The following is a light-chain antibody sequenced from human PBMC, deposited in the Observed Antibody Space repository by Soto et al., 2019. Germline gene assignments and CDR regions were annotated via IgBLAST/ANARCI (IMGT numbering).Light chain of an antibody. V-gene: IGLV2-11*01. CDR3: CSYAGSYTLL. J-gene: IGLJ2*01. CDR1: SSDVGGYNY. Sequence: QSVLTQPRSVSGSPGQSVTISCTGTSSDVGGYNYVSWYQQHPGKAPKLMIYDVSKRPSGVPDRFSGSKSGNTASLTISGLQAEDEADYCCCSYAGSYTLLFGGGTQLTVL. CDR2: DVS.